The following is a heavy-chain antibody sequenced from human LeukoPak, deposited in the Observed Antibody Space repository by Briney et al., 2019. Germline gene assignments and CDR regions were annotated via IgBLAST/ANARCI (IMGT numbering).Heavy chain of an antibody. Sequence: GGSLRLSCAVSGLIFRSYWMSWVRQAPGKGLEWVANINQDGSEKYFVHSVKGRFTISRDNAKNSLHLQMNTLRAEDTAVYYYARERDGRFFDYWGQGTLVTVSS. D-gene: IGHD5-24*01. V-gene: IGHV3-7*01. CDR1: GLIFRSYW. CDR3: ARERDGRFFDY. CDR2: INQDGSEK. J-gene: IGHJ4*02.